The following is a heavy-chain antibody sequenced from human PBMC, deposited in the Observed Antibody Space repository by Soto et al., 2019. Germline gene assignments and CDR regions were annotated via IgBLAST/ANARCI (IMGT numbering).Heavy chain of an antibody. CDR3: ARDSGVLTGILDL. CDR2: ISTSISYI. V-gene: IGHV3-21*01. Sequence: EVQLVESGGGLVKPGGSLRLSCAASGFTFSSYSMNWVRQAPGKGLEWVSSISTSISYIYYADSVKGRFTISRDNAKNSLYLQINSLRAEDTAVYSCARDSGVLTGILDLWGQGTLVTVSS. CDR1: GFTFSSYS. D-gene: IGHD1-1*01. J-gene: IGHJ4*02.